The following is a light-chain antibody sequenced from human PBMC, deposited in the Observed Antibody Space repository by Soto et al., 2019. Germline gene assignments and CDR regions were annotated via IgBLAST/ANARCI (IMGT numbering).Light chain of an antibody. J-gene: IGKJ2*01. CDR1: QSISDT. Sequence: EIVMTQSPATLSVSPGGRATLSCRASQSISDTLAWYQQKPGQAPRLLIYSASRGATGFPARFSGSGSGTDFTLTISSLQSEDFAVYYCQHYDSSPPYTFGQGTKLEIK. V-gene: IGKV3-15*01. CDR2: SAS. CDR3: QHYDSSPPYT.